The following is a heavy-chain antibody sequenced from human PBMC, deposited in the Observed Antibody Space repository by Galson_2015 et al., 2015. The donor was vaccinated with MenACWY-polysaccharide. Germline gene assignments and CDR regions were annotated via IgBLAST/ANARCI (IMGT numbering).Heavy chain of an antibody. V-gene: IGHV4-38-2*01. CDR2: IFHSGTT. CDR1: DYSIRSGYF. D-gene: IGHD1-26*01. Sequence: ETLSLTCAVSDYSIRSGYFWGWIRQPPGKGLEWIASIFHSGTTYYNPSLKSRVTVSVDTSKNQFSLKLSSVTAADTAVYYCARVEKYSGSFYILYWGQGTLVTVSS. J-gene: IGHJ4*02. CDR3: ARVEKYSGSFYILY.